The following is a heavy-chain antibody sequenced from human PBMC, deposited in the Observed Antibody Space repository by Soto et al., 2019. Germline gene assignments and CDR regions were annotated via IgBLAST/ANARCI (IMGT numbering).Heavy chain of an antibody. CDR2: SYYSGST. J-gene: IGHJ5*02. CDR1: GGSISSSSYY. CDR3: VRQIYSGYDPFSWFDP. Sequence: SETLSLTCTVSGGSISSSSYYWVWIRQPPGKGVEWIGSSYYSGSTYYNTSLKSRVTISVDTSKNQFSLKLSSVTAADTAVYYCVRQIYSGYDPFSWFDPWGQGTLVTVPQ. D-gene: IGHD5-12*01. V-gene: IGHV4-39*01.